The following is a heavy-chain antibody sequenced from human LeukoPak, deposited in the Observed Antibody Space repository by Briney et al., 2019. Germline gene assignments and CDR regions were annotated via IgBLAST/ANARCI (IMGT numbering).Heavy chain of an antibody. CDR3: ARGWDDFYPFDP. Sequence: ASVEVSCKASGYTFTSYDINWVRQATGQGLEWMGWMNPNSGNTGYAQKFQGRVTMTRNTSISTAYMELSSLRSEDTAVYYCARGWDDFYPFDPWGQGTLVTVSS. D-gene: IGHD3-3*01. V-gene: IGHV1-8*01. CDR1: GYTFTSYD. J-gene: IGHJ5*02. CDR2: MNPNSGNT.